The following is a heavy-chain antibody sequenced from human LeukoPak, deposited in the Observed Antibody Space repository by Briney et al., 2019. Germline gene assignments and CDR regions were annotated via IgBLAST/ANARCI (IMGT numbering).Heavy chain of an antibody. V-gene: IGHV4-59*01. CDR2: IYYSGST. CDR1: GGSISSYY. CDR3: ARGGAYYDILTGRNWFDP. J-gene: IGHJ5*02. D-gene: IGHD3-9*01. Sequence: NSSETLSLTCTVSGGSISSYYWSWIRQPPGKGLEWIGYIYYSGSTNYNPSLKSRVTISVDTSKNQFSQKLSSVTAADTAVYYCARGGAYYDILTGRNWFDPWGQGTLVTVSS.